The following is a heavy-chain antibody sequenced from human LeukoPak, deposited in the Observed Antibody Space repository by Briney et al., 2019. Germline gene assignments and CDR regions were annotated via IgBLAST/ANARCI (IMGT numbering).Heavy chain of an antibody. D-gene: IGHD1-7*01. V-gene: IGHV4-39*01. Sequence: SETLSLTCTVSGGSISSSSYYWGWIRQPPGKGLEWIGSIYYSGSTYYNPSLKSRVTISVDTSKNQFSLKLSSVTAADTAVYYCASGNPTITGTGYYYYYYMDVWGKGTTVTVSS. CDR3: ASGNPTITGTGYYYYYYMDV. CDR1: GGSISSSSYY. J-gene: IGHJ6*03. CDR2: IYYSGST.